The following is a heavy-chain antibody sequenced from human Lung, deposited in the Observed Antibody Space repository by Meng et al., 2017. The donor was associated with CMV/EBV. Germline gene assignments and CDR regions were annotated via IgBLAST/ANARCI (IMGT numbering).Heavy chain of an antibody. CDR3: ARDGSDVLGDV. J-gene: IGHJ4*03. D-gene: IGHD3-16*01. CDR1: GFTFSSYD. V-gene: IGHV3-48*03. Sequence: LXXTASGFTFSSYDMNWVRQAPGKGLEWISYISGSGSTIKYAYSVNRRFTISRDNAKHSLYLQMNSLTAEDTAVYYCARDGSDVLGDVWGQGTLVTVSS. CDR2: ISGSGSTI.